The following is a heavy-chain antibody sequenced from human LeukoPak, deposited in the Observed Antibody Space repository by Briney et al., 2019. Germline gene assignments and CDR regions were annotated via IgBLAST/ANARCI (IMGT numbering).Heavy chain of an antibody. CDR3: ARQKCTSASCLTKNAFDV. V-gene: IGHV4-4*09. J-gene: IGHJ3*01. D-gene: IGHD2-2*01. CDR2: IYTSGTT. Sequence: SETLSLTCTVPGSISSYYWSWIRQPPGKGLEWIGYIYTSGTTNYNPSLKSRVTISVDTSKNQFSLDLSSVTAADSAVYYCARQKCTSASCLTKNAFDVWGQGTMVTVSS. CDR1: GSISSYY.